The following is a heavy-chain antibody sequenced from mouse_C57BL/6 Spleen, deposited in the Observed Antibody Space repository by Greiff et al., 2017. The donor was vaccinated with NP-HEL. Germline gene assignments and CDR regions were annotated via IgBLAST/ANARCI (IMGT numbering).Heavy chain of an antibody. J-gene: IGHJ2*01. V-gene: IGHV1-69*01. D-gene: IGHD2-1*01. CDR2: IDPSDSYT. CDR1: GYTFTSYW. Sequence: QVQLQQPGAELVMPGASVKLSCKASGYTFTSYWMHWVKQRPGQGLEWIGEIDPSDSYTNYNQKFKGKSTLTVDKSSSTAYMQLSSLTSEDSAVYYCARGARGNYYFDDWGQGTTLTVSS. CDR3: ARGARGNYYFDD.